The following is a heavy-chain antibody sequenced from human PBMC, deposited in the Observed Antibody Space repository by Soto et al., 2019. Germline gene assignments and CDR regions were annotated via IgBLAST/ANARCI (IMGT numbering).Heavy chain of an antibody. D-gene: IGHD1-26*01. J-gene: IGHJ4*02. CDR3: ATHMGSRPGGRATAPFDY. CDR2: IYYSGST. V-gene: IGHV4-59*11. Sequence: SETLSRPCTLSGRCIRNHYWRWIRQPPGNVLQWIGYIYYSGSTNYNPSLKSRVTISVDTSKNQFSLKLSSVTAADTAVYYCATHMGSRPGGRATAPFDYWGQGTLVTVS. CDR1: GRCIRNHY.